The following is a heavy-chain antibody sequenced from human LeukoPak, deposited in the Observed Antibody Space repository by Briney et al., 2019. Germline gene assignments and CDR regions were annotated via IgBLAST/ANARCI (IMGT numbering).Heavy chain of an antibody. V-gene: IGHV3-7*01. CDR2: INQDGSTE. CDR1: GFIFSNYW. J-gene: IGHJ4*02. D-gene: IGHD5-12*01. Sequence: GGSLRLSCTASGFIFSNYWMTWVRQPPGKGLEWVAQINQDGSTEYYIDSVKARFSIYRENARNSLSLKMNSLRAEDTAVYYCVRDGGVSGYDLLDYWGQGTLVTVSS. CDR3: VRDGGVSGYDLLDY.